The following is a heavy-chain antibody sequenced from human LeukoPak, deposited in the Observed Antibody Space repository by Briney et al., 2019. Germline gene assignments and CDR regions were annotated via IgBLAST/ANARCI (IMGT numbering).Heavy chain of an antibody. CDR1: GFTFSIYS. CDR3: AKDIADFWTLLDY. V-gene: IGHV3-48*01. D-gene: IGHD3-3*01. Sequence: SGGSLRLSCAASGFTFSIYSMNWVRQAPGEGLEWLSYISADSNTIYYADSVKGRFTISRDNSKNTLYPQMNSLRAEDTAVYYCAKDIADFWTLLDYWGQGTLVTVSS. CDR2: ISADSNTI. J-gene: IGHJ4*02.